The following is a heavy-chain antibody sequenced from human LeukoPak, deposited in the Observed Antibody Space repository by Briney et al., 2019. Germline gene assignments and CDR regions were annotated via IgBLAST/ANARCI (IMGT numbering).Heavy chain of an antibody. CDR3: AKTNVKYCSGGSCFDAFDI. V-gene: IGHV3-30*02. CDR2: IRYDGSNK. Sequence: GGSLRLSCAASGFTLSSYGMHWVRQAPGKGLEWVAFIRYDGSNKYYADSVKGRFTISRDSSKNTLNLQMNSLRAEDTAVYYCAKTNVKYCSGGSCFDAFDIWGQGTMVTVSS. CDR1: GFTLSSYG. D-gene: IGHD2-15*01. J-gene: IGHJ3*02.